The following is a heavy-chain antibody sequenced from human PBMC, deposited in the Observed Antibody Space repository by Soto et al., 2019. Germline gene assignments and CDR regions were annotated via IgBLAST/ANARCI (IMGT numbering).Heavy chain of an antibody. J-gene: IGHJ4*02. CDR1: GFTFTNAW. CDR2: IRSKSDGETI. V-gene: IGHV3-15*01. CDR3: STDQLEVAGTPYYFDN. Sequence: GGPLRLSCAASGFTFTNAWLSWVRQAPGKGLEWVGRIRSKSDGETIDYAASVRGRFIISRDDSKSTLYLQMNGLKTEDAAVYYCSTDQLEVAGTPYYFDNWGQGAMVTVYS. D-gene: IGHD6-19*01.